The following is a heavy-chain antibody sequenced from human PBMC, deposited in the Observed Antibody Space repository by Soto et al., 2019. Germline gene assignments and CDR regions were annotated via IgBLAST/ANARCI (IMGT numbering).Heavy chain of an antibody. CDR2: IYHSGTF. CDR1: GDSVSSSSC. J-gene: IGHJ6*02. Sequence: QVRLQESGPGLVEPSGTLSLTCAVSGDSVSSSSCWSWVRQAPGKGLEWIGEIYHSGTFNYNPSLARQVSVSVDKSRNQLSLNLKSVTAADTAVYYCVRSVPAATWQYSGMDVWGQGTTVTVSS. V-gene: IGHV4-4*02. CDR3: VRSVPAATWQYSGMDV. D-gene: IGHD2-2*01.